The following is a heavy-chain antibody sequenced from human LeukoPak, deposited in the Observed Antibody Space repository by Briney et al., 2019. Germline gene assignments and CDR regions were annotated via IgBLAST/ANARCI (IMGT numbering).Heavy chain of an antibody. CDR2: IYYSGST. D-gene: IGHD5-18*01. V-gene: IGHV4-59*08. CDR3: ARQIQLWSRYYFDY. CDR1: GGSISSYY. J-gene: IGHJ4*02. Sequence: SETLSLTCTVSGGSISSYYWSWIRQPPGKGLEWIGYIYYSGSTNYNPSLKSRVTISVDTSKNQFSLKLSSVTAADTAVYYCARQIQLWSRYYFDYWGQGTLVTVSS.